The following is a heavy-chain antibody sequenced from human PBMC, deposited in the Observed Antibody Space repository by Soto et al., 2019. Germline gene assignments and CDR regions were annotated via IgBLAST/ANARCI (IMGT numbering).Heavy chain of an antibody. Sequence: GGSLRLSCAASGFTFRSYSMNWVRQAPGKGPEWVSSISSGSDYIYYADSMKGRFTISRDNAKNSLSLQMNSLRAEDTAVYYCARDGGFCSGGGCYSLYYLDLWGQGTLVTVSS. V-gene: IGHV3-21*01. J-gene: IGHJ4*02. CDR3: ARDGGFCSGGGCYSLYYLDL. CDR2: ISSGSDYI. D-gene: IGHD2-15*01. CDR1: GFTFRSYS.